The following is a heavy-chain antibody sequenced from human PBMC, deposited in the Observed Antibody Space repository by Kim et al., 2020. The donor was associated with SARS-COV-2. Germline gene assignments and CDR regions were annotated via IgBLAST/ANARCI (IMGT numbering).Heavy chain of an antibody. Sequence: ICYAESGRDRFTITRDNDKNTLYLQMNSLRAEDTAVYYCARGPNYSPFDYWGQGTLVTVSS. J-gene: IGHJ4*02. CDR2: I. D-gene: IGHD4-4*01. CDR3: ARGPNYSPFDY. V-gene: IGHV3-48*03.